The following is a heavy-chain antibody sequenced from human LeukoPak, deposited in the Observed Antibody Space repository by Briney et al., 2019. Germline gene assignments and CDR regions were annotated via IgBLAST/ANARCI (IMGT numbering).Heavy chain of an antibody. Sequence: SETLSLTCAVSGYSISSGYYWAWIRQPPGKGLEWIGSIYHSGSTYYNPSLKSRVTISVDTSKNQFSLKLSSVTAADTAVYYCARHLRGFWSGYPDYWGQGTLVTVSS. D-gene: IGHD3-3*01. V-gene: IGHV4-38-2*01. CDR2: IYHSGST. CDR1: GYSISSGYY. J-gene: IGHJ4*02. CDR3: ARHLRGFWSGYPDY.